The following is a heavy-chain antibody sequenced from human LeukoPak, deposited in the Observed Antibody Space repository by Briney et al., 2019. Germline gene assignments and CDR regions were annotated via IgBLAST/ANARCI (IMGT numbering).Heavy chain of an antibody. V-gene: IGHV3-33*01. CDR2: IWYDGSNK. CDR3: ARDPELTNYFDY. CDR1: GFTFSSYG. Sequence: GGSLRLSCAASGFTFSSYGMHWVRQAPGKGLEWVAVIWYDGSNKYYADSVKGRFTISRDNSKSTLYLQMNSLRAEDTAVYYCARDPELTNYFDYWGQGTLVTVSS. J-gene: IGHJ4*02. D-gene: IGHD1-26*01.